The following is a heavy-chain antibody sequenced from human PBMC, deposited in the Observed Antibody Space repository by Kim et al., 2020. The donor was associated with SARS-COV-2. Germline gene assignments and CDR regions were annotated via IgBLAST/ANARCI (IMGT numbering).Heavy chain of an antibody. J-gene: IGHJ3*02. CDR3: ARDQGRIAAAVISAFDS. CDR2: TYYRSKWYN. Sequence: SQTLSLTCAISGDSVSSNSAAWNWIRQSPSRGLEWLGRTYYRSKWYNDYAVSVKSRITINPDTSKNQFSLQLNSVTPEDTAVYYCARDQGRIAAAVISAFDSWGQGTMVTVSS. D-gene: IGHD6-13*01. CDR1: GDSVSSNSAA. V-gene: IGHV6-1*01.